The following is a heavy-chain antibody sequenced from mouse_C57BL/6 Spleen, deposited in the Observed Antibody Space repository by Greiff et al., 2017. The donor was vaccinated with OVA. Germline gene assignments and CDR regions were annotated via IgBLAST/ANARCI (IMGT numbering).Heavy chain of an antibody. CDR2: IYPGDGDT. D-gene: IGHD1-1*01. J-gene: IGHJ1*03. Sequence: QVQLKQSGAELVKPGASVKISCKASGYAFSSYWMNWVKQRPGKGLEWIGQIYPGDGDTNYNGKFKGKATLTADKSSSTAYMQLSSLTSEDSAVYFCARDYGSSVGYFDVWGTGTTVTVSS. V-gene: IGHV1-80*01. CDR1: GYAFSSYW. CDR3: ARDYGSSVGYFDV.